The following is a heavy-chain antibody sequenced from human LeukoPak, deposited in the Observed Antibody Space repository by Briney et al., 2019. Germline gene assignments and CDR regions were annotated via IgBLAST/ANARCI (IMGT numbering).Heavy chain of an antibody. CDR2: IYTSGST. J-gene: IGHJ4*02. V-gene: IGHV4-61*02. CDR1: GGSISSGSYY. Sequence: PSETLSLTCTVSGGSISSGSYYWSWIRQPAGKGLEWIGRIYTSGSTNYNPSLKSRVTISVDTSKNQFSLKLSSVTAADTAVYYCARGGFWSGYYQNYFDYWGQGTLVTVSS. D-gene: IGHD3-3*01. CDR3: ARGGFWSGYYQNYFDY.